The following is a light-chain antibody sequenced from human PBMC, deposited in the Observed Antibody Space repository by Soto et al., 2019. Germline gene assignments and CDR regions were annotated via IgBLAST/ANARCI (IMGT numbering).Light chain of an antibody. CDR2: DNT. V-gene: IGLV1-40*01. J-gene: IGLJ2*01. Sequence: QSVLTQPPSVSGAPGQRVTISCTGSRSDIGAGYRVRWYQQVPGAAPKLLIYDNTNRPSGVSARFSASRSGTSASLAITGLQAEDEADYYCQSYDNSLSAVVFGGGTKRTVL. CDR1: RSDIGAGYR. CDR3: QSYDNSLSAVV.